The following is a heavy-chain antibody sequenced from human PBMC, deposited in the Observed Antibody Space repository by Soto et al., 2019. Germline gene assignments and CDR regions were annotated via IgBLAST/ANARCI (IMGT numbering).Heavy chain of an antibody. CDR3: ANAPYYYYYGMDV. J-gene: IGHJ6*02. CDR2: IYYSGST. V-gene: IGHV4-31*03. Sequence: SETLSLTCTVSGGSISSGGYYWSWIRQHPGKGLEWIGYIYYSGSTYYNPSLKSRVTISVDTSKNQFSLKLSSVTAADTAVYYCANAPYYYYYGMDVWGQGTTVTVSS. CDR1: GGSISSGGYY.